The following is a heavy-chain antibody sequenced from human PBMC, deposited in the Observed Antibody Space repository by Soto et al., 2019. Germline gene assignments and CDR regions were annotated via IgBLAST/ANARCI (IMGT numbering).Heavy chain of an antibody. V-gene: IGHV3-23*01. J-gene: IGHJ3*02. D-gene: IGHD2-2*02. CDR1: GFTFSSYA. Sequence: GGSLRLSCAASGFTFSSYAMSWVRQAPGKGLEWVSAISGSGGSTYYADSVKGRFTISRDNSKNTLYLQMNSLRAEDTAVYYCAKGDPYCSSTSCYKGAFDIWGQGTMVTVSS. CDR2: ISGSGGST. CDR3: AKGDPYCSSTSCYKGAFDI.